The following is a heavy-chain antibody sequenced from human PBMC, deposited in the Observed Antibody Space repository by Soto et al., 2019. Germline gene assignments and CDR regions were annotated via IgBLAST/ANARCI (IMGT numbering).Heavy chain of an antibody. D-gene: IGHD3-22*01. CDR3: ARDSSGYYKIFDY. Sequence: ASVKVSCKASGYTFTSYAMHWVRQAPGKRLEWMGWINAGNGNTKYSQKFQGIVTITRDTSASTAYMELSSRRSEDMAVYYCARDSSGYYKIFDYWGQGTLVTVSS. J-gene: IGHJ4*02. CDR1: GYTFTSYA. CDR2: INAGNGNT. V-gene: IGHV1-3*01.